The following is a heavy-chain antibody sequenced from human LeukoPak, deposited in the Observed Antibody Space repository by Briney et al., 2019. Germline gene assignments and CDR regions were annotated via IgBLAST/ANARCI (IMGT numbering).Heavy chain of an antibody. J-gene: IGHJ4*02. D-gene: IGHD2-15*01. V-gene: IGHV3-11*01. CDR3: TTDGAIYCSGGSCYSGGFDY. Sequence: GGSLRLSCAASGFTFSDYYMSWIRRAPGKGLEWVSFISSSGSIIYYADSVKGQFTISRDNTKNSLYLQMNSLKTEDTAVYYCTTDGAIYCSGGSCYSGGFDYWGQGTLVTVSS. CDR2: ISSSGSII. CDR1: GFTFSDYY.